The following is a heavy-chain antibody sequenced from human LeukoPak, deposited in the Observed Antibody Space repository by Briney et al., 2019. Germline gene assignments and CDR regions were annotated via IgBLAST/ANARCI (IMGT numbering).Heavy chain of an antibody. CDR2: IKQDGSEK. V-gene: IGHV3-7*01. CDR3: AKTYGDYAPMDV. Sequence: GGSLRLSCAASGFTFSSYWMSWVRQAPGKGLEWVANIKQDGSEKYYVDSVKGRFTISRDNSKNTLYLQMNSLRAEDTAVYYCAKTYGDYAPMDVWGKGTTVTISS. D-gene: IGHD4-17*01. CDR1: GFTFSSYW. J-gene: IGHJ6*03.